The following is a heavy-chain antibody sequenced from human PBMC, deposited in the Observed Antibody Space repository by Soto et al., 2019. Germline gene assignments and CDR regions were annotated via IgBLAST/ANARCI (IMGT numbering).Heavy chain of an antibody. J-gene: IGHJ4*02. CDR1: GGSISSYY. CDR3: ARHETLHGDSVY. D-gene: IGHD4-17*01. V-gene: IGHV4-59*08. CDR2: IYYSGST. Sequence: SETLSLTCTVSGGSISSYYWSWIRQPPGKGLEWIGYIYYSGSTNYNPSLKSRVTISVDTSKNQLSLKLSSVTAADTAVYYCARHETLHGDSVYWGKGTLVTVSS.